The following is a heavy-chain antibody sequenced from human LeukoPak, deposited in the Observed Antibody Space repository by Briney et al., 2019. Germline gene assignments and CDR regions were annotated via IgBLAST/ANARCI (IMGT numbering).Heavy chain of an antibody. J-gene: IGHJ6*02. V-gene: IGHV5-10-1*01. CDR2: IDHSDSYT. CDR3: ARQEGAYYYYGMDV. Sequence: GESLNISCKGSGYSFTSYWISWGRQLPGKGLEWMGRIDHSDSYTNSSPSFQGHVTISDDKSISTAYLQWSSLKASDTAMYYCARQEGAYYYYGMDVWGQGTTVTVSS. CDR1: GYSFTSYW.